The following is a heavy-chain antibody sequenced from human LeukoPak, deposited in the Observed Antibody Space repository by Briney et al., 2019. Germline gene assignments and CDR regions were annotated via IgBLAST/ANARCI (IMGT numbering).Heavy chain of an antibody. V-gene: IGHV4-34*01. J-gene: IGHJ3*02. CDR3: ARGLYDYGLGATREDAFDI. CDR1: GGSFSGYY. CDR2: INDSGST. Sequence: AETLSLTCAAYGGSFSGYYWSWIRQPPGKGLEWIGEINDSGSTNYNPSLKSRVTISVDTSKNQFSMKLSSVTAADTAVYYCARGLYDYGLGATREDAFDIWGQGTMVTVSS. D-gene: IGHD3-10*01.